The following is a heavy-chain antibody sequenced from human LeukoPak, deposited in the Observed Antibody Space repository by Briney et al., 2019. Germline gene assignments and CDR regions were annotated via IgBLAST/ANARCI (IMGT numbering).Heavy chain of an antibody. Sequence: PSETLSLTCTVSGGSISSSSYYWGWIRQPPGKGLEWIGSIYYSGSTNYNPSLKSRVTISVDTSKNQFSLKLTSLTAADTAVYYCAGNLPGNTFDIWGQGTMVTVSS. V-gene: IGHV4-39*07. CDR1: GGSISSSSYY. CDR2: IYYSGST. D-gene: IGHD1-14*01. CDR3: AGNLPGNTFDI. J-gene: IGHJ3*02.